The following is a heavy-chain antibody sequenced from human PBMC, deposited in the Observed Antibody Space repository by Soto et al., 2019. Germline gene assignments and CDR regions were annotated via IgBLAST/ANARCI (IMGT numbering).Heavy chain of an antibody. D-gene: IGHD6-6*01. CDR3: ARAVGYSSSSGFDY. J-gene: IGHJ4*02. V-gene: IGHV4-34*01. Sequence: SETLSLTCAVYGGSFSGYYWSWIRQPPGKGLEWIGEINHSGSTNYNPSLKSRVTISVDTSKNQFSLKLSSVTAADTAVYYCARAVGYSSSSGFDYWGQGTLVTVSS. CDR1: GGSFSGYY. CDR2: INHSGST.